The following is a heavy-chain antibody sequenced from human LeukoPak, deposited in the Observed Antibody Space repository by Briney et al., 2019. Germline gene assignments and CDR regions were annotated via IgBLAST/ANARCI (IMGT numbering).Heavy chain of an antibody. CDR3: ARDNGGCSGGSCYPFDY. V-gene: IGHV4-59*01. CDR2: IYYSGST. Sequence: SETLSLTCTVSGGSISSYYWSWIRQPPGKGLEWVGYIYYSGSTTYNPSPKSRVTISVDTSKNQFSLKRSSVTAADTAMYYCARDNGGCSGGSCYPFDYWGQGTLVTVSS. J-gene: IGHJ4*02. CDR1: GGSISSYY. D-gene: IGHD2-15*01.